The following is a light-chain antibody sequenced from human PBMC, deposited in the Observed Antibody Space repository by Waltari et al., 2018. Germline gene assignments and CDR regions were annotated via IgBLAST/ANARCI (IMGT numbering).Light chain of an antibody. CDR3: QHYVRLPAT. Sequence: IVLTPSPGSLSSSPGERVTLSCRASQSVSRALAWYQQKPGQAPRLLIFGASNRATGIPDRFSGSGSETDFSLTISRLEPEDFAVYYCQHYVRLPATFGRGTKVEIK. J-gene: IGKJ1*01. CDR2: GAS. CDR1: QSVSRA. V-gene: IGKV3-20*01.